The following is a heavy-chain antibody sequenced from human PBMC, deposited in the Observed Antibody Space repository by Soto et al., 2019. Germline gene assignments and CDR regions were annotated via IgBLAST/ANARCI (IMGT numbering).Heavy chain of an antibody. CDR1: GFTFSDYY. CDR2: ISSSGTTI. CDR3: ARALRPIHMIRGVLNWFDP. J-gene: IGHJ5*02. V-gene: IGHV3-11*04. D-gene: IGHD3-10*01. Sequence: QVQLVESGGGLVKPGGSLRLSCVASGFTFSDYYMSWIRQAPGKGLEWVSYISSSGTTIFYADSVKGRFTISRDNAKNSLYLQMNSLRAEATSLYSSARALRPIHMIRGVLNWFDPWGRGSLVTVSS.